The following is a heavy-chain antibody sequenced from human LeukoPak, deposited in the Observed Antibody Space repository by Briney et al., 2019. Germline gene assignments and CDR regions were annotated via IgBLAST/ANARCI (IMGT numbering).Heavy chain of an antibody. J-gene: IGHJ6*03. CDR1: GASISSYN. V-gene: IGHV4-59*08. D-gene: IGHD3-16*01. CDR2: ISESGST. CDR3: ARQDALGKFPPPFYMDV. Sequence: PSETLSLTCTVSGASISSYNWNWIRQPPGKGLEWIGYISESGSTNYNSSLENRVTLSLDTPKNEISLNLRSATVADTAVYYCARQDALGKFPPPFYMDVWGKGTTVIVS.